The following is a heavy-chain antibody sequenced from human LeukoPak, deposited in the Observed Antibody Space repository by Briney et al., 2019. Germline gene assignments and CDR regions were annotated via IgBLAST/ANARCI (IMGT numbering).Heavy chain of an antibody. CDR3: ARHVYPGPGPSDY. D-gene: IGHD5/OR15-5a*01. CDR1: GGSISSYY. Sequence: SATLSLTCTVSGGSISSYYWSWIRQPPGKGLEWIGYIYYSGSTNYNPSLKSRVTISVDTSKNQFSLKLSSVTAADTAVYYCARHVYPGPGPSDYWGQGTLVTVSS. J-gene: IGHJ4*02. CDR2: IYYSGST. V-gene: IGHV4-59*08.